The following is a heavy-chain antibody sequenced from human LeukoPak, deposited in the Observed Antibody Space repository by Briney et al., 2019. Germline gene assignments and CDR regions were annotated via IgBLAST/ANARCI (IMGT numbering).Heavy chain of an antibody. CDR1: GFTFSSYS. CDR3: ARESAEGHSDGYIGYY. Sequence: GGSLRLSCAASGFTFSSYSMSWVRQAPGKGLEWVSSISSSSTYIYYADSVKGRFTISRDNAKNSLYLRMNSLRAEDTAVYYCARESAEGHSDGYIGYYWGQGTLVTVSS. D-gene: IGHD5-18*01. CDR2: ISSSSTYI. J-gene: IGHJ4*02. V-gene: IGHV3-21*01.